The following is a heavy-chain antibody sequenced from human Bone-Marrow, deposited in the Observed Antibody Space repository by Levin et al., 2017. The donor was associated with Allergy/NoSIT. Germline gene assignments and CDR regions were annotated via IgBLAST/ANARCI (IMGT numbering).Heavy chain of an antibody. J-gene: IGHJ4*02. Sequence: PEASVKVSCKASGYTFTSHDINWVRQATGQGFEWLGWMNPNSGNTGYAQKFQGRVTMTSDASISTAYMELSSLTSEDTAVYYCARITGPSAQSSGYYYWGQGTLVTVSS. D-gene: IGHD3-22*01. V-gene: IGHV1-8*01. CDR2: MNPNSGNT. CDR3: ARITGPSAQSSGYYY. CDR1: GYTFTSHD.